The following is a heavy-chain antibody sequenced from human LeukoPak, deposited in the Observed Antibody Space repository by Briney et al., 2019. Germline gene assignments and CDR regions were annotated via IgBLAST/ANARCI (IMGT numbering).Heavy chain of an antibody. Sequence: QPGGAPRLSCAAAGFTLSTYCIPWVPPAPSKGLGGGGFLRYDGSDKYYADSVKGRFTISRDNSKNTLYLQMNSLRAEDTAVYYCAKAQVYGGSGAGLFDYWGQGTLVTVSS. J-gene: IGHJ4*02. CDR1: GFTLSTYC. D-gene: IGHD4-23*01. CDR2: LRYDGSDK. V-gene: IGHV3-30*02. CDR3: AKAQVYGGSGAGLFDY.